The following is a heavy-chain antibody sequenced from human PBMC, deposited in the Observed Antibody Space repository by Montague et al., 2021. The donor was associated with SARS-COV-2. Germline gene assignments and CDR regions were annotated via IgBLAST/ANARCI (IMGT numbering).Heavy chain of an antibody. CDR2: ISYDGSNK. V-gene: IGHV3-30*04. Sequence: SLRLSCAASGFTFSSYAMHWVRQAPGKGLEWVAVISYDGSNKYYADSVKGRFTISRDKSKNTLYLQMNSLRAEDTAVYYCARAYSGSYWGAFDIWGQGTMVTVSS. J-gene: IGHJ3*02. D-gene: IGHD1-26*01. CDR3: ARAYSGSYWGAFDI. CDR1: GFTFSSYA.